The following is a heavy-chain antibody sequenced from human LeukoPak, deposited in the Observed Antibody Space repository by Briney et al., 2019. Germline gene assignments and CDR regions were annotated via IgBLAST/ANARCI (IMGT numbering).Heavy chain of an antibody. CDR1: GCTFTGYY. Sequence: ASVKVSCKTSGCTFTGYYMHWVRQAPGQGLEWMGWINPNSGGTNYAQKFRGRVTMTRDTSITTAYMELSSLKSDDTALYYCARVYYLWESYRYLFDYWGQGSLVTVSS. D-gene: IGHD3-16*02. J-gene: IGHJ4*02. CDR3: ARVYYLWESYRYLFDY. V-gene: IGHV1-2*02. CDR2: INPNSGGT.